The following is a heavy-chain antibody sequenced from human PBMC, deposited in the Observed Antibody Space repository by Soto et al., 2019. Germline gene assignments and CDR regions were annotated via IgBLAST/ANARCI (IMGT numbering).Heavy chain of an antibody. CDR1: GGTFSSYA. D-gene: IGHD2-21*02. J-gene: IGHJ4*02. CDR2: FIPIFGTA. V-gene: IGHV1-69*13. Sequence: ASVKVSCKASGGTFSSYAISWVRQAPGQGLEWMGGFIPIFGTANYAQKFQGRVTITADESTSTAYMELSSLRSEDTAVYYCARDQYCGGDCYLYYFDYWGQVTLVTVSS. CDR3: ARDQYCGGDCYLYYFDY.